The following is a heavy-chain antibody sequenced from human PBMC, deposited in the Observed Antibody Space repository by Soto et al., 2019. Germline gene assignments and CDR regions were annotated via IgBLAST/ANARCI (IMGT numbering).Heavy chain of an antibody. CDR3: ARDSEFWSGYYTGIPWGMDV. CDR1: GFTFSSYS. D-gene: IGHD3-3*01. Sequence: GGSLRLSCAASGFTFSSYSMNWVRQAPGKGLEWVSSISSSSSYIYYADSVKGRFTISRDNAKNSLYLQMNSLRAEDTAVYYCARDSEFWSGYYTGIPWGMDVWGQGTTVTVSS. V-gene: IGHV3-21*01. J-gene: IGHJ6*02. CDR2: ISSSSSYI.